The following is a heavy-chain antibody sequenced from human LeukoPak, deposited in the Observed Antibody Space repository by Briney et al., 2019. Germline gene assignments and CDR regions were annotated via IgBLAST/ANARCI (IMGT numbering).Heavy chain of an antibody. D-gene: IGHD2-15*01. CDR1: GFTFSSYE. J-gene: IGHJ3*02. CDR3: AREPYCSGGSCYSQDGEIVGEAFDI. V-gene: IGHV3-48*03. CDR2: ISSSGSTI. Sequence: GGSLRLSCAASGFTFSSYEMNWVRQAPGKGLEWVSYISSSGSTIYYADSVKGRFTISRDNAKNSLYLQMNSLRAEDTAVYYCAREPYCSGGSCYSQDGEIVGEAFDIWGQGTMVTVSS.